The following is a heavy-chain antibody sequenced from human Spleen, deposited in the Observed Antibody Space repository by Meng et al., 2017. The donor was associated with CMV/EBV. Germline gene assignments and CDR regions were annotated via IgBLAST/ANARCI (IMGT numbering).Heavy chain of an antibody. Sequence: VQLVESGGGVVQPGGSLRPSCAASGFTFSSYGMHWVRQAPGKGLEWVAFIRYDGSNKYYADSVKGRFTISRDNSKNTLYLQMNSLRAEDTAVYYCAKEFSSWSYFDYWGQGTLVTVSS. V-gene: IGHV3-30*02. D-gene: IGHD6-13*01. CDR2: IRYDGSNK. CDR3: AKEFSSWSYFDY. J-gene: IGHJ4*02. CDR1: GFTFSSYG.